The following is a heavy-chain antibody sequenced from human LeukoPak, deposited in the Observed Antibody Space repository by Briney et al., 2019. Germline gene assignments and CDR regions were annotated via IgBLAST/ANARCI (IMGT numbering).Heavy chain of an antibody. V-gene: IGHV3-48*04. Sequence: GGSLRLSCAASGFTFSSYSMNWVRQAPGKGLEWVSFISSSSSTIYYADSVKGRFTISRDNAKNSLYLQMNSLRAEDTAVYYCARDLYQWLGTVDAFDIWGQGTMVTVSS. D-gene: IGHD6-19*01. J-gene: IGHJ3*02. CDR1: GFTFSSYS. CDR2: ISSSSSTI. CDR3: ARDLYQWLGTVDAFDI.